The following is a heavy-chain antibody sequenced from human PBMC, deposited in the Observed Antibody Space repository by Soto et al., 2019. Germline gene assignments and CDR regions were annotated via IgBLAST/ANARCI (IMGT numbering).Heavy chain of an antibody. CDR3: TKGATSSFDS. CDR1: GYRFTSSW. V-gene: IGHV5-51*01. D-gene: IGHD2-15*01. Sequence: PGESLKISCQGSGYRFTSSWIGWVRQMPGKGLEWLGNVYPSDSDVRYSPSFEGRVTISADNSINTAYLHLLNLKASDTAIYYCTKGATSSFDSRGQGTRVTVSS. J-gene: IGHJ4*02. CDR2: VYPSDSDV.